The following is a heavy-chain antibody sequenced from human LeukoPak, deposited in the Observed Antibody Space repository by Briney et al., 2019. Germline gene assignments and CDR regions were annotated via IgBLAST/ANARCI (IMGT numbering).Heavy chain of an antibody. CDR1: GVSICIYF. CDR2: IYYSVGS. Sequence: PSETLSLTCTLSGVSICIYFGSCIPQPPGRGLEWSGYIYYSVGSKYNLSLKSRVTISVDTSKNKFSLKLSYVTAADTAVYYCARLLYSSGWYGRYYYYYGMDVWGQGTTVTVSS. CDR3: ARLLYSSGWYGRYYYYYGMDV. J-gene: IGHJ6*02. D-gene: IGHD6-19*01. V-gene: IGHV4-59*08.